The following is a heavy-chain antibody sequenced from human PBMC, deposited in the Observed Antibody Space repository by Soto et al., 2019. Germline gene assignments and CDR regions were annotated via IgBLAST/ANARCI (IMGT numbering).Heavy chain of an antibody. CDR1: GDSLSRFY. D-gene: IGHD6-19*01. V-gene: IGHV4-59*01. Sequence: ASETLSLTCTVSGDSLSRFYWTWIRQSPGKGLEWIGYIYDNGSTNDNPSLKSRVTMSVDTSKNQFSLNLSSVTSADTAVYYCARDNLAGFDFWGQGILVTVS. J-gene: IGHJ4*02. CDR2: IYDNGST. CDR3: ARDNLAGFDF.